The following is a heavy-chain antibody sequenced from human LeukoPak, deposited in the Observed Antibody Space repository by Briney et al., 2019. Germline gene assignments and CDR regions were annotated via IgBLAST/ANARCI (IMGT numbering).Heavy chain of an antibody. CDR1: GFTFSNYA. CDR2: ISGSGSST. J-gene: IGHJ4*02. CDR3: AKSSGGATKPFDY. D-gene: IGHD1-26*01. Sequence: GGSLRLSCAASGFTFSNYAMTWVRQAPGKGLEWVSGISGSGSSTYYADSVKGRFTISRDNSKNTLYLQMNSLRADDTAVYYCAKSSGGATKPFDYWGQGTLVTVSS. V-gene: IGHV3-23*01.